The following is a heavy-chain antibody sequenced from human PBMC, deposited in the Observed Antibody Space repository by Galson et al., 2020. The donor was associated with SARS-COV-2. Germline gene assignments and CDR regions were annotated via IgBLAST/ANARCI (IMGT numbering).Heavy chain of an antibody. D-gene: IGHD5-12*01. CDR1: GFSLRNSRVC. CDR2: IDSDDDK. V-gene: IGHV2-70*10. J-gene: IGHJ4*02. CDR3: ARVYSGYVALDY. Sequence: SGPTQVKPTQTLTLTGTFSGFSLRNSRVCVIWIRQPPGKALEWIARIDSDDDKYYSTSLKTRLTISKDTSKNQVVLTMTNMDPVDTATYYCARVYSGYVALDYWGQGTLVTVSS.